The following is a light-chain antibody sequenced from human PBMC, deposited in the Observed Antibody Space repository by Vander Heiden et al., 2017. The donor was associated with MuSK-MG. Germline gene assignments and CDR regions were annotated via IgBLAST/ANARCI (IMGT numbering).Light chain of an antibody. CDR1: QSVSSY. Sequence: EIVLTQSPATLSLSPGERATLSCRASQSVSSYLALYQQKPGQAPRLLIYDASNRATGIPARFSGSGSGTDFTLTISSLEPEDFAVYYCQQRSNWPERFTFGPGTKVDIK. V-gene: IGKV3-11*01. J-gene: IGKJ3*01. CDR2: DAS. CDR3: QQRSNWPERFT.